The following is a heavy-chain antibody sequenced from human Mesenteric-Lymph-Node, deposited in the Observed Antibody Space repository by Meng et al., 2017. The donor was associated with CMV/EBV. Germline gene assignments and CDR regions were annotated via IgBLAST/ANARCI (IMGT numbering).Heavy chain of an antibody. CDR3: ARGPRGSGWYGVDY. CDR2: IYSGGSG. J-gene: IGHJ4*02. V-gene: IGHV3-53*01. Sequence: ESLMISCAASGFTVSSNYMTWVRQPPGKGLEWVSVIYSGGSGDYADSVKGRFTISRDTSKNTLYLQMNSLRVEDTAVYYCARGPRGSGWYGVDYWGQGMLVTVSS. CDR1: GFTVSSNY. D-gene: IGHD6-19*01.